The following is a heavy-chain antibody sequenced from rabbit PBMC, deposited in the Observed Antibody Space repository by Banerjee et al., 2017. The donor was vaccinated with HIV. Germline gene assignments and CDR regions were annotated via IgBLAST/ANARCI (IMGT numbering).Heavy chain of an antibody. V-gene: IGHV1S7*01. J-gene: IGHJ6*01. D-gene: IGHD1-1*01. CDR2: IDPVFDTT. Sequence: VRQAPGKGLEWIACIDPVFDTTYYATWVNGRFTISSHNAQNTLYLQLNSLTAADTATYFCVRGASSSGYYSLWGPGTLVTVS. CDR3: VRGASSSGYYSL.